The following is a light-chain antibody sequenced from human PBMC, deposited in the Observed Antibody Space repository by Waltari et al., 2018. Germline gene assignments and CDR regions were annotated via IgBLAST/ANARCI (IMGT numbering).Light chain of an antibody. CDR2: GAS. Sequence: EIVLTQSPGTLSLSPGERATLSCRASQSVGRSLAWYQQIPGQAPRLLIYGASSSATGIPDRFSGSGSGTDFSLTISRLEPEDFAVYFCQHYVRLPATFGQGTKVAI. CDR3: QHYVRLPAT. CDR1: QSVGRS. J-gene: IGKJ1*01. V-gene: IGKV3-20*01.